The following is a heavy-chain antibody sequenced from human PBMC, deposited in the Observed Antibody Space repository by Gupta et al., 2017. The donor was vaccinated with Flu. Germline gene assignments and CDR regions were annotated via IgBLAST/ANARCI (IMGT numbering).Heavy chain of an antibody. Sequence: QVQLQESGPGLVKPSQTLSLTCTVSGGSVRSGAYYWSWIRQHPGKGLEWIGHTYFSGSTYHNPSLKSRLTISLDTSKNQLSLNLRSVTAADTAVYDCARDAGWGSGSGSYYLDYWGQGILVTGSS. CDR1: GGSVRSGAYY. CDR3: ARDAGWGSGSGSYYLDY. D-gene: IGHD3-10*01. J-gene: IGHJ4*02. V-gene: IGHV4-31*03. CDR2: TYFSGST.